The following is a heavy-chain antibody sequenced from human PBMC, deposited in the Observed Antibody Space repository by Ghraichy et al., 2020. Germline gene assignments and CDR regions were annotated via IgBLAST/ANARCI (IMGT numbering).Heavy chain of an antibody. CDR1: GFTFRTYS. V-gene: IGHV3-21*01. Sequence: GGSLRLSCAASGFTFRTYSMIWVRQAPGKGLEWVSSISTTTSSMFYADSVKGRFTISRDNAENSLYLQMNSLRPEDTAVYYCVRDKYMDVWGKGTTVTVS. J-gene: IGHJ6*03. CDR2: ISTTTSSM. CDR3: VRDKYMDV.